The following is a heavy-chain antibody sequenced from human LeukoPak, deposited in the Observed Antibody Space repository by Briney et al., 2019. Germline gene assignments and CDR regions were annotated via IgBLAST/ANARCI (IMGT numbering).Heavy chain of an antibody. CDR3: AGAAHHAVRITMIVVVITVPYYFDY. CDR2: ISGGGETT. J-gene: IGHJ4*02. D-gene: IGHD3-22*01. CDR1: GFTFNNYA. Sequence: GGSLRLSCAASGFTFNNYAMNWVRQAPGKGLEWVSSISGGGETTYYADSAKGRFTISRDNSQNTLYLQMNSLRAEDTAVYYCAGAAHHAVRITMIVVVITVPYYFDYWGQGTLVTVSS. V-gene: IGHV3-23*01.